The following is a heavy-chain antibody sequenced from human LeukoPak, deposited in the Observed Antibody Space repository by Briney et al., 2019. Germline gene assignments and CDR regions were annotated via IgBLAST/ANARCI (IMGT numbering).Heavy chain of an antibody. Sequence: PGGSLRLSRAASGFTFSSYGMHCVRQAPGKGLEWVAFIRYDGSNQYYADSVKGRFTISRDNSKNTLYLQMNSLRADDTAVYYCAKDRIAAAGRLDYWGQGTLVTVSS. V-gene: IGHV3-30*02. D-gene: IGHD6-13*01. J-gene: IGHJ4*02. CDR3: AKDRIAAAGRLDY. CDR1: GFTFSSYG. CDR2: IRYDGSNQ.